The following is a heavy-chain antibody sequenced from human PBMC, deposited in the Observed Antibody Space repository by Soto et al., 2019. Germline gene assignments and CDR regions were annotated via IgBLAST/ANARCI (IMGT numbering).Heavy chain of an antibody. CDR1: GFSVSNYH. Sequence: EVQLVDSGGGLVQPGGSLRLSCAASGFSVSNYHMNWVRQAPGMGPEWVSIITVGDVTYYADSVKGRFTISRDISRNTVYLQMNSLRGDDTAVYYCAGGRDYSKGGDHWGQGTLVIVSS. D-gene: IGHD4-4*01. J-gene: IGHJ4*02. CDR3: AGGRDYSKGGDH. CDR2: ITVGDVT. V-gene: IGHV3-66*01.